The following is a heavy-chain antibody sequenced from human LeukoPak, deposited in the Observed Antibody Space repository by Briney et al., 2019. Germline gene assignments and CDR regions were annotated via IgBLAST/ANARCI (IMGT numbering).Heavy chain of an antibody. CDR3: ARDRGELPNWFDP. Sequence: SETLSLTCAVYGGSFSGYYWSWIRQPPGKGLEWIGEINHSGSTNYNPSLKSRVTISVDTSKNQFSLKLSSVTAADTAVYYCARDRGELPNWFDPWGQGTLVTVSS. V-gene: IGHV4-34*01. CDR1: GGSFSGYY. CDR2: INHSGST. D-gene: IGHD1-26*01. J-gene: IGHJ5*02.